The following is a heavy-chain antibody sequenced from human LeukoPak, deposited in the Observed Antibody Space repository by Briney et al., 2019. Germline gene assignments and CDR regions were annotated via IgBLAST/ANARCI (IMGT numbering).Heavy chain of an antibody. CDR1: GFTFYMYA. D-gene: IGHD5-12*01. Sequence: PGGSLTLSCQASGFTFYMYAMSWVRQALGRGLEWVSAISGSGGSTYYADSVKGRFTISRDNSKNTLYLQMNSLRAEDTAVYYCAKGSSGYTDYWGQGTLVTVSS. V-gene: IGHV3-23*01. J-gene: IGHJ4*02. CDR3: AKGSSGYTDY. CDR2: ISGSGGST.